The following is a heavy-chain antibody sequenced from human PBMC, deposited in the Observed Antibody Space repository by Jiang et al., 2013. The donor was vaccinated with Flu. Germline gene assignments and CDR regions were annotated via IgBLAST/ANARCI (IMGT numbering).Heavy chain of an antibody. CDR3: ARAPGYSSGWYEG. Sequence: GSGLVKPSETLSLTCAVYGGSFSGYYWSWIRQPPGKGLEWIGEINHSGSTNYNPSLKSRVTISVDTSKNQFSLKLSSVTAADTAVYYCARAPGYSSGWYEGWGQGTLVTVSS. CDR2: INHSGST. V-gene: IGHV4-34*01. CDR1: GGSFSGYY. D-gene: IGHD6-19*01. J-gene: IGHJ4*02.